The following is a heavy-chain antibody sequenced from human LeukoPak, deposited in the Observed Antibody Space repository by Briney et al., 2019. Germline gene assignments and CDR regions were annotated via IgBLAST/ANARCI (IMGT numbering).Heavy chain of an antibody. D-gene: IGHD6-13*01. CDR2: ISSSSTHT. Sequence: GGSLRLSCAASGFTSSDYYMSWIRQAPGKGLEWVSYISSSSTHTIYADSVKGRFTISRDNAKNSLSLQVNSLRADDTAVYYCARVGSIAAAGTPDYWGQGTLVTVSS. V-gene: IGHV3-11*06. CDR3: ARVGSIAAAGTPDY. CDR1: GFTSSDYY. J-gene: IGHJ4*02.